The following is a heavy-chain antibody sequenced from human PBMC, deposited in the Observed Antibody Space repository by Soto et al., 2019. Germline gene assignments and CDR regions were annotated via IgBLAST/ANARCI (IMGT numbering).Heavy chain of an antibody. Sequence: GSLRLSCAASGFIFSNYGIHWVRQAPGKGLEWVAVIAYDGRKKYYADSMKGRFTISRDNSKNTLYLQMNNLRAEDTAMYYCAKDEVLVEVVARDYYGMDVWGQGTTVTVSS. CDR3: AKDEVLVEVVARDYYGMDV. CDR1: GFIFSNYG. V-gene: IGHV3-30*18. D-gene: IGHD2-15*01. J-gene: IGHJ6*02. CDR2: IAYDGRKK.